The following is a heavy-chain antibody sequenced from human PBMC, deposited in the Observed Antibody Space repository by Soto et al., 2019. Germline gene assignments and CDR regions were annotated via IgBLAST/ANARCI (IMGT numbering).Heavy chain of an antibody. D-gene: IGHD2-15*01. J-gene: IGHJ3*02. V-gene: IGHV3-66*01. CDR2: IYSGGST. Sequence: EVQLVESGGGLVQPGGSLRLSCAASGFTVSSNYMSWIRQAPGKGLEWVSVIYSGGSTYYADSVKGRFTISRDNSKNTLYRQMNGMRVEDTAVYYCARSYCSGGSCYVGAFDIWGQGTMVTVSS. CDR1: GFTVSSNY. CDR3: ARSYCSGGSCYVGAFDI.